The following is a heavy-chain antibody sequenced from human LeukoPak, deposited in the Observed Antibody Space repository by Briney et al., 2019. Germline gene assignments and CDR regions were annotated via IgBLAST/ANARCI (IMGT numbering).Heavy chain of an antibody. J-gene: IGHJ4*02. CDR3: AREALGYRGSAPDYFDS. CDR2: ATIDERSV. D-gene: IGHD5-12*01. CDR1: GFTFRNYG. Sequence: GRSLRLSCAASGFTFRNYGMHWIRQAPGKGVEGVGVATIDERSVFCADSVQGRFIISRDNSKTTLYLQMNNLRPENTALYYCAREALGYRGSAPDYFDSSGQGTLVIVSS. V-gene: IGHV3-30*03.